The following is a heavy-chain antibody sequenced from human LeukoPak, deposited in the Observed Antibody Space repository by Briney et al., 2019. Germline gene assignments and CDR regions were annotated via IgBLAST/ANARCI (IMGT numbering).Heavy chain of an antibody. CDR2: IYSGGST. Sequence: PGGSLRLSCAASGFTVSSNYMSWVRQAPGKGLEWVSVIYSGGSTYYADSVKGRFTISRDNSKNTRYLQMNSLRAEDTAVYYCARDGGVGATKGPDYWGQGTLVTVSS. CDR3: ARDGGVGATKGPDY. CDR1: GFTVSSNY. V-gene: IGHV3-66*01. D-gene: IGHD1-26*01. J-gene: IGHJ4*02.